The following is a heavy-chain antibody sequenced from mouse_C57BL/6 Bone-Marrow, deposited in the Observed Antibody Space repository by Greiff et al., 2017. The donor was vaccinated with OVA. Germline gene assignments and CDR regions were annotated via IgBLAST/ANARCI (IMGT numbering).Heavy chain of an antibody. Sequence: QVQLKESGAELVKPGASVKISCKASGYAFSSYWMNWVKQRPGKGLEWIGQIYPGDGDTNYNGKFKGKATLTADKSSSTAYMQLSSLTSEASAVYFCARDYGSSPWFAYWGQGTLVTVSA. CDR2: IYPGDGDT. V-gene: IGHV1-80*01. CDR1: GYAFSSYW. J-gene: IGHJ3*01. CDR3: ARDYGSSPWFAY. D-gene: IGHD1-1*01.